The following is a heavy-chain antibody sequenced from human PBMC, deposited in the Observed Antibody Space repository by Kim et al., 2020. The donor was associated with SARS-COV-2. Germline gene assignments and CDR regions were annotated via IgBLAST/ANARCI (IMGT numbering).Heavy chain of an antibody. V-gene: IGHV4-34*01. CDR2: XXHSGRT. CDR3: AXRLSXXSGWXSHYCXL. CDR1: GGSFSGYY. J-gene: IGHJ4*02. D-gene: IGHD3-10*01. Sequence: SETLSLTCAVYGGSFSGYYWSWIRQPPGKGLXXIGXXXHSGRTNYNPSLKSRVTXQVDXXKNQFPLKLXSVTAXDTAVYYCAXRLSXXSGWXSHYCXLWGXXILVXVSS.